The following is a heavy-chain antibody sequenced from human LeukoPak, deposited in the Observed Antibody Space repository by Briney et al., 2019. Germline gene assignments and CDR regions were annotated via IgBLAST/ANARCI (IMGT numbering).Heavy chain of an antibody. CDR3: ARVDTPYGIAVGVY. D-gene: IGHD6-19*01. V-gene: IGHV3-21*01. CDR2: ISSSSSYI. J-gene: IGHJ4*02. CDR1: GFTFSSYS. Sequence: GGSLRLSCAASGFTFSSYSMNWVRQAPGKGLEWVSSISSSSSYIYFADSVKGRFTISRDNAKNSLYLQMNSLRAEDTAVYYCARVDTPYGIAVGVYWGQGTLVTVSS.